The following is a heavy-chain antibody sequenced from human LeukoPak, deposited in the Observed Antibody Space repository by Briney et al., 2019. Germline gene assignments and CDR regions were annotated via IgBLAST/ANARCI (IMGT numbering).Heavy chain of an antibody. CDR1: GGTFSSYA. Sequence: SCKASGGTFSSYAISWVRQAPGKGLEWVSAISGSGVSTYYADSVKGRFTISRDNSKNTLYLQMNSLRAEDTAVYYCAKDCSSTSCPTSDYWGQGTLVTVSS. CDR3: AKDCSSTSCPTSDY. V-gene: IGHV3-23*01. D-gene: IGHD2-2*01. CDR2: ISGSGVST. J-gene: IGHJ4*02.